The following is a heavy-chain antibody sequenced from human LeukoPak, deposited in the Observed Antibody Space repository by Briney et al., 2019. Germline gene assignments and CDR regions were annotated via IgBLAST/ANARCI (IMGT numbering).Heavy chain of an antibody. J-gene: IGHJ4*02. Sequence: GGSLRLSCAASGFTFSAYWMHWVRQAPGKGLVWVSRINSDGSVTAYADSVKGRFTTSRDNAKNTLYLQMSSLRADDTAVYYCARAGFWSGYLSYFDYWGQGILVTVSS. CDR2: INSDGSVT. D-gene: IGHD3-3*01. V-gene: IGHV3-74*01. CDR3: ARAGFWSGYLSYFDY. CDR1: GFTFSAYW.